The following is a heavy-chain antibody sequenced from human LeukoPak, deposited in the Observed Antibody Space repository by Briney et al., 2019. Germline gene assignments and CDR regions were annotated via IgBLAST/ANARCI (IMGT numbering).Heavy chain of an antibody. J-gene: IGHJ4*02. CDR3: ARETGYSSSYFDY. CDR2: ISSNGGST. V-gene: IGHV3-64*01. CDR1: GFTFTSYA. D-gene: IGHD6-13*01. Sequence: GGSLKLSCAGSGFTFTSYAMSWVRQAPGKGLEYVSAISSNGGSTYYANSVKGRFTISRDNSKNTLYLQMGSLRAEDMAVYYCARETGYSSSYFDYWGQGTLVTVSS.